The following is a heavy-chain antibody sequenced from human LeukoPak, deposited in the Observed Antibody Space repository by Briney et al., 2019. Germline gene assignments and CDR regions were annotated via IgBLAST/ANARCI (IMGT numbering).Heavy chain of an antibody. Sequence: SETLSLTCTVSGGSISSYYWSWIRQPPGKGLEWIGYIYYSGSTNYNPSLKSRVTISVDTSKNQFSLKLSSVTAADTAVYYCARISYSSSRNQVDYWGQGTLVTVSS. D-gene: IGHD6-13*01. CDR1: GGSISSYY. CDR2: IYYSGST. V-gene: IGHV4-59*01. CDR3: ARISYSSSRNQVDY. J-gene: IGHJ4*02.